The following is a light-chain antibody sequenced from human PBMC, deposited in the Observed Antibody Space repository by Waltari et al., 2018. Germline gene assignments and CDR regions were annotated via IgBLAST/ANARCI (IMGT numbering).Light chain of an antibody. CDR1: QSVKNN. CDR3: QEYDSLPVT. V-gene: IGKV1-5*03. J-gene: IGKJ4*01. Sequence: DIQMTQSPSSLSASVGDRVTITCRASQSVKNNLAWYQQAPGKAPKVLIHKASRLESGAPSRFSGSGYGTEFTLTISSLQPDDFATYYCQEYDSLPVTFGGGTKAEI. CDR2: KAS.